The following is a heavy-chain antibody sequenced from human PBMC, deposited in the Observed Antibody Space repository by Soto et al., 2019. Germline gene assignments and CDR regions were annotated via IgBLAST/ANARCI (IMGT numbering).Heavy chain of an antibody. CDR1: GYTFTSYG. CDR3: ARGLDRFLEWLLPSYYGMDV. D-gene: IGHD3-3*01. CDR2: ISAYNGNT. Sequence: ASVKVSCKASGYTFTSYGISWLRQAPGQGLEWMGWISAYNGNTNYAQKLQGRVTMTTDTSTSTAYMELRSLRSDDTAVYYCARGLDRFLEWLLPSYYGMDVWGQGTTVTVS. J-gene: IGHJ6*02. V-gene: IGHV1-18*01.